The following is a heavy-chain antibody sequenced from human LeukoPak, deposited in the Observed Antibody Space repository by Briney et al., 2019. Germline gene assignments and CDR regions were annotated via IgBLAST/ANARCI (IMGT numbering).Heavy chain of an antibody. Sequence: PGGSLRLSCAASGFTFSDYTMHWVRRAPGKGLEWVGLISYDGSNKYFADSVKGRLSISRDNSKNTLYLQMNSLRPDDTAVYSCARDSLWFGDPPGDYFDYWGQGTLVTVSS. CDR2: ISYDGSNK. J-gene: IGHJ4*02. D-gene: IGHD3-10*01. CDR1: GFTFSDYT. CDR3: ARDSLWFGDPPGDYFDY. V-gene: IGHV3-30*04.